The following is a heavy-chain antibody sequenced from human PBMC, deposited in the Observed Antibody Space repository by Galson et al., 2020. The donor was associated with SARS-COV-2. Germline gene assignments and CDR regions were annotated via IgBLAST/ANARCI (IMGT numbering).Heavy chain of an antibody. V-gene: IGHV3-23*01. CDR3: ASLFYAGRAVAGPFDY. CDR1: GFNFSIYA. D-gene: IGHD6-19*01. J-gene: IGHJ4*02. Sequence: GESLKISCAASGFNFSIYAMTWVRQAPGKGLEWVSTISNSGGGTYYKDSVKGRFTISRDNSKNTLYLQMKSLRGEDTAVYYCASLFYAGRAVAGPFDYWGQGTVVTVSS. CDR2: ISNSGGGT.